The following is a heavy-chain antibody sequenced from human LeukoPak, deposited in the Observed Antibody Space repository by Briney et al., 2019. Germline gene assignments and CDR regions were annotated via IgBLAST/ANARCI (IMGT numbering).Heavy chain of an antibody. CDR3: AKVDRLYSSSSPRSNFDF. J-gene: IGHJ4*02. V-gene: IGHV3-23*01. D-gene: IGHD6-6*01. CDR2: ISGSGGST. CDR1: GFTFSSYA. Sequence: GGSLRLSCAASGFTFSSYAMSWVRQAPGKGLEWVSGISGSGGSTYYADSVKGRFTISRDNSKNTLYLQMNSLRAEDTAVYYCAKVDRLYSSSSPRSNFDFWGQGTLVTVSS.